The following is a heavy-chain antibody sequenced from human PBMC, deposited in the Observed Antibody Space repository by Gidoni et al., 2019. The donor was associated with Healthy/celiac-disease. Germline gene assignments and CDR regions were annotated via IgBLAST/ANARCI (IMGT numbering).Heavy chain of an antibody. J-gene: IGHJ4*02. D-gene: IGHD3-3*01. V-gene: IGHV3-15*01. CDR3: TTDLLDVYYDFWSGYYKLDY. Sequence: EVQLVESGGGLVKPGGSLRLSCAASGFPFGNAWLTRVRPAPGKGLEWVGRIKSKTDGGTTDYAATVKGRFTISRDDSKNTLYLQMNSLKTEDTAVYYCTTDLLDVYYDFWSGYYKLDYWGQGTLVTVSS. CDR1: GFPFGNAW. CDR2: IKSKTDGGTT.